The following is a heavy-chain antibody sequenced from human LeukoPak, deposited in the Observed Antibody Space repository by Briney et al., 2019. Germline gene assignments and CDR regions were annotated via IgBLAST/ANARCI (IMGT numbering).Heavy chain of an antibody. CDR1: GFTFSSYA. V-gene: IGHV3-30-3*01. D-gene: IGHD3-10*01. CDR2: TSYDGSNK. J-gene: IGHJ4*02. Sequence: GGSLRLSCAASGFTFSSYAMSWVRQAPGKGLEWVAVTSYDGSNKYYADSVKGRFTTSRDNSKNTLFLQMNSLRAEDTAVYYCAREGSGGNWGYFDYWGQGTLVTVSS. CDR3: AREGSGGNWGYFDY.